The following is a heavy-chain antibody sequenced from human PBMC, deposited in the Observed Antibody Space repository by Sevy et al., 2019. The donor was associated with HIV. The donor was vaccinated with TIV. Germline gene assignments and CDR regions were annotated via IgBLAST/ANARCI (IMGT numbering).Heavy chain of an antibody. V-gene: IGHV4-4*02. CDR2: IYRSGST. CDR1: GGSISSSNW. J-gene: IGHJ4*02. D-gene: IGHD3-22*01. CDR3: AREFWGDSKDY. Sequence: SETLSLTCAVSGGSISSSNWWSWVRQSPGKGLEWIGEIYRSGSTNYNPSLKSRVTISVDKSKNQFSMKLSSVTAGDTAVYYCAREFWGDSKDYWGQGTLVTASS.